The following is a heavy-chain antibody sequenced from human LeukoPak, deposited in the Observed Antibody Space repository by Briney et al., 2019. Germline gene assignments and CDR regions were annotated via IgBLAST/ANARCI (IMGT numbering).Heavy chain of an antibody. J-gene: IGHJ4*02. CDR2: INSDGSST. Sequence: GGSLRLSCAASGFTFSSYWMHWVRQAPGKGLVWVSRINSDGSSTNYADSVKGRFTISRDNAKNTPYLQMNSLRAEDTAVFYCTRAQTGGVFDYWGQGTLVTVSS. CDR1: GFTFSSYW. D-gene: IGHD2-8*02. V-gene: IGHV3-74*01. CDR3: TRAQTGGVFDY.